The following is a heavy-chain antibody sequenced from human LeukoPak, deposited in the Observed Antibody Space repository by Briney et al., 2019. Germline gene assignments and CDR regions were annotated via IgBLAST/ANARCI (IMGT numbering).Heavy chain of an antibody. J-gene: IGHJ4*02. V-gene: IGHV3-23*01. D-gene: IGHD3-22*01. CDR1: GFTFSNYA. CDR3: AKASAMIVVVSKYFDY. CDR2: ISGSGDTS. Sequence: PGGSLRLSCAASGFTFSNYAMTWVRQAPGKGLEWVSAISGSGDTSDYADSVRGRFTISRDNSKNTLYLQMNSLRAEDTAVYYCAKASAMIVVVSKYFDYWGQGTLVTVSS.